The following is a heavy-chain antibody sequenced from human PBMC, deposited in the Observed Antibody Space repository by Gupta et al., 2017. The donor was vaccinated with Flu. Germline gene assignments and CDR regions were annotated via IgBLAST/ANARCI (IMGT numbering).Heavy chain of an antibody. CDR2: INRDGSVI. J-gene: IGHJ5*01. Sequence: EVQLVESGGGLVQPGGSLRLSCGASGFKHSDYWMSWIRQAPGKGPELVANINRDGSVINYMDFVRGRFTISRDNAKNAVYFLMNSLRVDDTAVYYCARDVDSGDYDSWGQGTRVTVSS. D-gene: IGHD4-17*01. CDR3: ARDVDSGDYDS. V-gene: IGHV3-7*01. CDR1: GFKHSDYW.